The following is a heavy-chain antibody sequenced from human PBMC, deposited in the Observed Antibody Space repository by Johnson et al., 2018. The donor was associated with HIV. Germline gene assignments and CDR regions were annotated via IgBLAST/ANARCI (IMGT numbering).Heavy chain of an antibody. J-gene: IGHJ3*02. CDR1: GFTVSSNY. V-gene: IGHV3-53*01. CDR3: SRENYNCGSGYWGAFDI. CDR2: IYSGGSK. Sequence: VQLVESGGGVVQPGRSLRLSCAASGFTVSSNYMSWVRQAPGKGLEWVAVIYSGGSKYYADSVKNRFTTSTDNSKNTLYLQMNSLKTEDTAVYYCSRENYNCGSGYWGAFDIWGHGTVVTVSS. D-gene: IGHD3-3*01.